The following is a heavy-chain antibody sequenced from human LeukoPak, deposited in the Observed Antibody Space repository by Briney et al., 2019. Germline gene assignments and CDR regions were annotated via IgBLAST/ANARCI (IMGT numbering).Heavy chain of an antibody. CDR3: ALLAVAGHFDY. D-gene: IGHD6-19*01. Sequence: GGSLTLSCVVSGFPFSIYEMNWVRQAPGKGLEWVSNIGSSGTTLYYADSVKGRFSISRDNAKSSLYLQMNSLRVEDTAVYYCALLAVAGHFDYWGQGALLSVSS. CDR1: GFPFSIYE. V-gene: IGHV3-48*03. CDR2: IGSSGTTL. J-gene: IGHJ4*02.